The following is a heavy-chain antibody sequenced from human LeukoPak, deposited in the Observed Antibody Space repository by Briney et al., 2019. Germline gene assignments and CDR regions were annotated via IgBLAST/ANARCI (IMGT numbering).Heavy chain of an antibody. CDR3: AKAVRSDFWSGSDY. J-gene: IGHJ4*02. CDR1: GFTFDDYA. V-gene: IGHV3-9*01. CDR2: ISWNSGSI. Sequence: GGSLRLSCAASGFTFDDYAVHWVRQAPGKGLEWVSGISWNSGSIGYADSVKGRFTISRDNAKNSLYLQMNSLRAEDTALYYCAKAVRSDFWSGSDYWGQGTLVTVSS. D-gene: IGHD3-3*01.